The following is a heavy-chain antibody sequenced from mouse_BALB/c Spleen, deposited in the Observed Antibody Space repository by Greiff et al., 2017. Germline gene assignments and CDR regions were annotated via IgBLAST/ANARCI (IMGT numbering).Heavy chain of an antibody. V-gene: IGHV5-6*02. D-gene: IGHD1-1*01. J-gene: IGHJ4*01. CDR3: ARDYYERDYAMDY. Sequence: DVKLVESGGDLVKPGGSLKLSCAASGFTFSSYGMSWVRQTPDKRLEWVATISSGGSYTYYPDSVKGRFTISRDNAKNTLYLQMSSLKSEDTAMYYCARDYYERDYAMDYWGQGTSVTVSS. CDR1: GFTFSSYG. CDR2: ISSGGSYT.